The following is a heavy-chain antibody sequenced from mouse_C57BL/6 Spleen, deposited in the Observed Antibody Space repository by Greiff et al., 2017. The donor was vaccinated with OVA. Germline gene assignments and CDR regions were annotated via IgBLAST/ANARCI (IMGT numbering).Heavy chain of an antibody. CDR2: SYPGDGDT. D-gene: IGHD1-1*01. J-gene: IGHJ4*01. Sequence: VQLQQSGPELVKPGASVKISCKASGYAFSSSWMNWVKQRPGKGLEWIGRSYPGDGDTNYNGKFKGKATLTADKSSSTAYMQLSSLTSEDSAVYFCARSCYDYYGPYAMDYWGQGTSVTVSS. CDR3: ARSCYDYYGPYAMDY. V-gene: IGHV1-82*01. CDR1: GYAFSSSW.